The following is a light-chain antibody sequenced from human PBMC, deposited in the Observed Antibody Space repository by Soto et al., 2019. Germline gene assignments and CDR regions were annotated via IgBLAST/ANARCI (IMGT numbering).Light chain of an antibody. V-gene: IGKV1-39*01. CDR2: DAS. J-gene: IGKJ1*01. CDR3: QQSYTTPWT. Sequence: DIQMTQSPSSLSASVGDRGIITCRASQNINNFLNWYQRKPGKAPNLLIYDASIFHSGVPSRFCGSASRTDVTLTSSSLQPEDFATYYYQQSYTTPWTFGQGTKVEIK. CDR1: QNINNF.